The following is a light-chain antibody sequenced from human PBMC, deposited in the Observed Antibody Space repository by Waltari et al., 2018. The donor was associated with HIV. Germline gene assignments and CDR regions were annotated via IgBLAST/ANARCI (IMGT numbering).Light chain of an antibody. J-gene: IGLJ1*01. Sequence: QSALTQQPSASGSPGQSVTISCTGTTSDVGGYRYVSCYQHCPGKAPKLIIYDVSKRPSVVPDRFSGSKSGNTASLTVSGLQADDEADYYCKSYAGSNNPYVFGTGTKVTVL. V-gene: IGLV2-8*01. CDR3: KSYAGSNNPYV. CDR2: DVS. CDR1: TSDVGGYRY.